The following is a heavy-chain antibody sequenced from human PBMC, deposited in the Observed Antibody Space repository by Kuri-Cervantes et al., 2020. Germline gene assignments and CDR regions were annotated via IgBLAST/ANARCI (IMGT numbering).Heavy chain of an antibody. CDR2: IWCDGSNK. CDR3: ARDPGHRNGMDV. J-gene: IGHJ6*02. Sequence: GESLKISCAASGFTFSSYGMHWVRQAPGKGLEWVAVIWCDGSNKYYADSVKGRFTISRDNSKNTLYLQLNSLRVEDTAIYYCARDPGHRNGMDVWGQGTTVTDSS. V-gene: IGHV3-33*08. CDR1: GFTFSSYG.